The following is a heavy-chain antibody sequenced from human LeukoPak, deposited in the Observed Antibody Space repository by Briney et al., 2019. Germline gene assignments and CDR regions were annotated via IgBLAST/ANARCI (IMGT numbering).Heavy chain of an antibody. J-gene: IGHJ5*02. CDR3: ARGTVRGVIGNWFDP. D-gene: IGHD3-10*01. CDR1: GFTFSSYS. CDR2: ISTRSTYI. V-gene: IGHV3-21*01. Sequence: PGGSLRLSCAASGFTFSSYSMNWVRQAPGKGLEWVSSISTRSTYIYYADSLKGRFTISRDNAKNSLYLQMNSLRAEDTAVYYCARGTVRGVIGNWFDPWGQGTLVTVSS.